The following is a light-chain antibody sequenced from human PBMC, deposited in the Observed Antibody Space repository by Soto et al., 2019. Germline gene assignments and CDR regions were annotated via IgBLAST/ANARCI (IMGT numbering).Light chain of an antibody. CDR2: DAS. CDR1: QSVSSY. CDR3: QQYGSSSIT. J-gene: IGKJ5*01. Sequence: IVFTHSPATLSLSTGERASLSCRASQSVSSYLAWYQQKPGQAPRLLIYDASNRATGIPARFSGSGSGTGFTLTISSLEPEDFAVYYCQQYGSSSITFGQGTRLEIK. V-gene: IGKV3-11*01.